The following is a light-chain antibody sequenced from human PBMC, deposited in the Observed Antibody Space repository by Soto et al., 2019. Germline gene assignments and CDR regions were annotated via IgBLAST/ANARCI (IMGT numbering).Light chain of an antibody. CDR2: EVS. V-gene: IGLV2-14*01. CDR3: ASYTVRKSWV. J-gene: IGLJ3*02. Sequence: QSALTQPASVSGSPGQSITVSCTGTSSDVGGYNYVSWYQQHPGKAPKLMIYEVSYRPSGVSNRFSGSKSGNTASLTISGLQAEDEADYYCASYTVRKSWVFGGGTKLTVL. CDR1: SSDVGGYNY.